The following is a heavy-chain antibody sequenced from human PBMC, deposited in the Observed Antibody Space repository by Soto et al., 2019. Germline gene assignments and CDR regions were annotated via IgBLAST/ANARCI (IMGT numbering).Heavy chain of an antibody. CDR1: GYTFTGYY. D-gene: IGHD2-15*01. V-gene: IGHV1-2*04. CDR3: ARARSGPQTNFDY. CDR2: INPNSGGT. J-gene: IGHJ4*02. Sequence: ASVKVSCKASGYTFTGYYMHWVRQAPGQGLEWMGWINPNSGGTNYAQKFQGWVTMTRDTSISTAYMELSRLRSDDTAVYYCARARSGPQTNFDYWGQGTLVTVS.